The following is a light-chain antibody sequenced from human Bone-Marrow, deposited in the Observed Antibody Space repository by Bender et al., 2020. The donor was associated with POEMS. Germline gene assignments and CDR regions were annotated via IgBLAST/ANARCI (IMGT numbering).Light chain of an antibody. CDR2: EDN. J-gene: IGLJ1*01. V-gene: IGLV6-57*01. Sequence: NYILTQPPSMSESPGKTVTISCTRSRGRIAANFVQWYQLRPGSSPTTVIFEDNLRPSGVPDRFSGSVDSSSNSASLTISGLKTEDEADYYCQSYDNNVYVFGTGTKVTVL. CDR3: QSYDNNVYV. CDR1: RGRIAANF.